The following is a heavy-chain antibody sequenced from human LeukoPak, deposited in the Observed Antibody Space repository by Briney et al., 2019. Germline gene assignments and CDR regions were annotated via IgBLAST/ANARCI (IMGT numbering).Heavy chain of an antibody. Sequence: GGSLRLSCAASGFIFTTYSVNWVRQAPGKGLEWVSSIDDSSSYIYYADSVRGRFTISRDNAKNSLYLQMTSLRAEDTAVYYCARDGGYSGFGFLDAFDIWGQGTMVTVSS. CDR1: GFIFTTYS. D-gene: IGHD5-12*01. CDR3: ARDGGYSGFGFLDAFDI. V-gene: IGHV3-21*01. CDR2: IDDSSSYI. J-gene: IGHJ3*02.